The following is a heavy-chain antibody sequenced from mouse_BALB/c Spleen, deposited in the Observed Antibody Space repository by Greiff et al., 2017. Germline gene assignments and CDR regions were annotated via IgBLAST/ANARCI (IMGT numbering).Heavy chain of an antibody. CDR1: GYTFTSYW. Sequence: QVQLQQSGAELAKPGASVKMSCKASGYTFTSYWMHWVKQRPGQGLEWIGYINPSTGYTEYNQKFKDKATLTADKSSSTAYMQLSSLTSEDSAVYYCARFYYGNYVGAMDYWGQGTSVTVSS. J-gene: IGHJ4*01. CDR2: INPSTGYT. D-gene: IGHD2-1*01. CDR3: ARFYYGNYVGAMDY. V-gene: IGHV1-7*01.